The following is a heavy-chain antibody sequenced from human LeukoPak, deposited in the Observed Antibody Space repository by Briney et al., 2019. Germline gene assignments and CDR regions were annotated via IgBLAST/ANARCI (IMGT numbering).Heavy chain of an antibody. CDR2: INHSGST. J-gene: IGHJ4*02. Sequence: SETLSLTCAVYGGSFSGYYWSWIRQPPGKGLEWIGEINHSGSTNYNPSLKSRVTMSVDTSKNQFSLKLSSVTAADTAVYYCARDDGVGAPSVGPFDYWGQGTLVTVSS. D-gene: IGHD1-26*01. V-gene: IGHV4-34*01. CDR1: GGSFSGYY. CDR3: ARDDGVGAPSVGPFDY.